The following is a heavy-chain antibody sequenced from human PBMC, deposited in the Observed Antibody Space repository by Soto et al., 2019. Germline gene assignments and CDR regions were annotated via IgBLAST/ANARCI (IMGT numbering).Heavy chain of an antibody. V-gene: IGHV4-31*03. CDR2: IYYSGST. J-gene: IGHJ3*02. CDR1: GGSVSSCGYY. Sequence: SETLSLTCTVSGGSVSSCGYYWSWIRQHPGKGLEWIGYIYYSGSTYYNPSLKSRVTISVDTSKNQFSLKLSSVTAADTAVYYCASYPLLPDAFDIWGQGTMVTVSS. CDR3: ASYPLLPDAFDI.